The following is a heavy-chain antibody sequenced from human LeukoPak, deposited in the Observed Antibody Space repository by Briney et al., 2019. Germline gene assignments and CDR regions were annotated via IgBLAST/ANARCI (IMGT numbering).Heavy chain of an antibody. D-gene: IGHD6-25*01. CDR2: IWYDGSNK. V-gene: IGHV3-33*01. CDR3: ARDQAATATYFDY. CDR1: GFPFSSYG. Sequence: GGSLPLSCAASGFPFSSYGMHGVRQAPGKGLEGVAVIWYDGSNKYYADSVKGRFTISRDNSKNTLYLQMNSLRAEDTAVYYCARDQAATATYFDYWGQGTLVTVSS. J-gene: IGHJ4*02.